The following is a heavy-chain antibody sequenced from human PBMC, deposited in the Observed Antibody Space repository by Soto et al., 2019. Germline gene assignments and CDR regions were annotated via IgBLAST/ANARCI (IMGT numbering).Heavy chain of an antibody. CDR3: AKVEMRDVGCSGGSCIHYYYGMDV. Sequence: PGGSLRLSCAASGFTFSSYGMHWVRQAPGKGLEWVAVISYDGSNKYYADSVKGRFTISRDNSKNTLYLQMNSLRAEDTAVYYCAKVEMRDVGCSGGSCIHYYYGMDVWGQGTKVTVCS. CDR2: ISYDGSNK. J-gene: IGHJ6*02. D-gene: IGHD2-15*01. CDR1: GFTFSSYG. V-gene: IGHV3-30*18.